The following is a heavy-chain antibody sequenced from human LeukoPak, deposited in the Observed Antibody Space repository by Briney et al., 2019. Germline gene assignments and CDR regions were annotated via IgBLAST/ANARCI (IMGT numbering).Heavy chain of an antibody. V-gene: IGHV3-23*01. CDR1: GFTFSSYA. CDR2: ISGSGGST. Sequence: GGSLRLSCAASGFTFSSYAMSWVRQAPGKGLEWVSAISGSGGSTYYADSVKGRFTISRDNSKNTLYPQMNSLRAEDTAVYYCAKWGSSSSAYYYYYMDVWGKGTTVTVSS. D-gene: IGHD6-6*01. CDR3: AKWGSSSSAYYYYYMDV. J-gene: IGHJ6*03.